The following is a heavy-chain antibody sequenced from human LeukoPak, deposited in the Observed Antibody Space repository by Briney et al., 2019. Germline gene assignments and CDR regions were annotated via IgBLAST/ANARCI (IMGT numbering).Heavy chain of an antibody. CDR3: ARDHWGIVENGYDYFYYDMDV. CDR2: IIPIFGTA. J-gene: IGHJ6*02. V-gene: IGHV1-69*05. Sequence: GASVKVSCKASGGTFSSYAISWVRQAPGQGLEWMGGIIPIFGTANYAQKFQGRVTITTDESTSTAYMELSSLRSEDTAVYYCARDHWGIVENGYDYFYYDMDVWGQGTTVTVSS. CDR1: GGTFSSYA. D-gene: IGHD7-27*01.